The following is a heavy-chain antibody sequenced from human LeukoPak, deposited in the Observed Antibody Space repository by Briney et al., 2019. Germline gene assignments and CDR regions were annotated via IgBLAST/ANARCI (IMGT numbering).Heavy chain of an antibody. CDR1: GGTFSSYA. V-gene: IGHV1-69*05. J-gene: IGHJ3*02. Sequence: SVKVSCKASGGTFSSYAISWVRQAPGQGLEWMGGIIPIFGTANYAQKFQGRVTITTDKSTSTAYMELSSLRSEDTAVYYCASSVDCGGDCYTRSDDAFDIWGQGTMVTVSS. CDR2: IIPIFGTA. D-gene: IGHD2-21*02. CDR3: ASSVDCGGDCYTRSDDAFDI.